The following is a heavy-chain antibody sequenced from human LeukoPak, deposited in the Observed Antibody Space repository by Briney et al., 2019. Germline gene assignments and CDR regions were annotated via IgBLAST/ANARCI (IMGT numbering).Heavy chain of an antibody. V-gene: IGHV3-30*02. CDR2: IRYDGSNK. CDR3: AKGAPRYCSGGSCYSGLQVHY. J-gene: IGHJ4*02. D-gene: IGHD2-15*01. Sequence: QPGGSLRLSCAASGFTFSSYGMHWVRQAPGKGLEWVAFIRYDGSNKYYADSVKGRFTISRDNSKNTLYLQMNSLRAEDTAVYYCAKGAPRYCSGGSCYSGLQVHYWGQGTLVTVSS. CDR1: GFTFSSYG.